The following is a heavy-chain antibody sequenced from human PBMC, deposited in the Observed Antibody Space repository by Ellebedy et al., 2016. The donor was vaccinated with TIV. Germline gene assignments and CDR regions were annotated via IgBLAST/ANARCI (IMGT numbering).Heavy chain of an antibody. V-gene: IGHV3-30-3*01. CDR2: ISDDGRKK. Sequence: GESLKISCAASGFTFSGYAMYWVRQAPGKGLEWVAFISDDGRKKYYAASVKGRFTISRDRSQNTLYLQMNSLKPEDTAVYYCARGSGFSMVRGISHFDYWGQGTQVTVSS. J-gene: IGHJ4*02. CDR3: ARGSGFSMVRGISHFDY. D-gene: IGHD3-10*01. CDR1: GFTFSGYA.